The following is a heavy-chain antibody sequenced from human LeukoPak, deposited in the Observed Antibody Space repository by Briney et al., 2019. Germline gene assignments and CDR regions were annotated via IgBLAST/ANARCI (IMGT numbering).Heavy chain of an antibody. Sequence: PSETLSLTCTVSGGSISSYYWSWIRQPPGKGLEWIGYIYYSVSTNYNPSLKSRVTISVDTSKNQFSLKLSSVTAADTAVYYCARDRGHTQGWFDPWGQGTLVTVSS. D-gene: IGHD2-2*02. J-gene: IGHJ5*02. CDR1: GGSISSYY. V-gene: IGHV4-59*01. CDR2: IYYSVST. CDR3: ARDRGHTQGWFDP.